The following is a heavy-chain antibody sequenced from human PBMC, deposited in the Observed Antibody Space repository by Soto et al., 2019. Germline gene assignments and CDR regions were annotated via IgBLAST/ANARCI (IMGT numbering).Heavy chain of an antibody. Sequence: GGSLSLSLASSGVTFSSYAMRWARQAPGKGLEWASAISVSGGSAYYADSVKGRLTISRDNAKNTLYLQMNSLRAEDTAVYYSAKGPSWIQLLHSWNGMDVWGQGTKVTVYS. CDR2: ISVSGGSA. CDR3: AKGPSWIQLLHSWNGMDV. V-gene: IGHV3-23*01. J-gene: IGHJ6*02. CDR1: GVTFSSYA. D-gene: IGHD5-18*01.